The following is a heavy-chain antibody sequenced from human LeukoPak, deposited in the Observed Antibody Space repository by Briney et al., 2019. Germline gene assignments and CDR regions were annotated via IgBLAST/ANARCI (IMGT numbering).Heavy chain of an antibody. CDR1: GFTFSNYG. D-gene: IGHD3-22*01. CDR3: APGDYHDSSGLNYFDY. Sequence: GGSLRLSCAASGFTFSNYGIHWVRQAPGKGLEWVAVISYDGSNKYYADSVKGRFTISRDNSKNTVYLQMNSLRAEDTAVYYCAPGDYHDSSGLNYFDYWGQGTLVTVSS. V-gene: IGHV3-30*03. CDR2: ISYDGSNK. J-gene: IGHJ4*02.